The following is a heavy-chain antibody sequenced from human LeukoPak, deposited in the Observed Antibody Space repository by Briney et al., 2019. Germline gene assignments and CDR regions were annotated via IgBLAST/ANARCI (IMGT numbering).Heavy chain of an antibody. V-gene: IGHV3-7*03. CDR1: GFTFSSYC. J-gene: IGHJ4*02. CDR2: INKDESEK. Sequence: GGSLRLSCAASGFTFSSYCMSWVRQAPGKGLEWVANINKDESEKYYVDSVKGRFTISRDNAKNSLSLQMNSLRAEDTAVYYCARCRTTVTAMPGYWGQGTLVTVFS. CDR3: ARCRTTVTAMPGY. D-gene: IGHD4-17*01.